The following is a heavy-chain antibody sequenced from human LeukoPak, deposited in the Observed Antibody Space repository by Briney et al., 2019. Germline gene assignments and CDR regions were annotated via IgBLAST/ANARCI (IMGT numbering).Heavy chain of an antibody. CDR3: EKDVLDYYDD. Sequence: PGGSLRLFCAASGFTFSSYAMSWVRQAPGKGPERVSAISGSGGCTYYADSVKGRFTISRDNSKNTLYLQMNSLRAEDTAVYYCEKDVLDYYDDWGQGTLVTVSS. CDR1: GFTFSSYA. D-gene: IGHD1-1*01. CDR2: ISGSGGCT. V-gene: IGHV3-23*01. J-gene: IGHJ4*02.